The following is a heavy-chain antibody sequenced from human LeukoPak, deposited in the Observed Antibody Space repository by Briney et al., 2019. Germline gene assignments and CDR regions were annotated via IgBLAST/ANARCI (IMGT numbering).Heavy chain of an antibody. CDR1: GGSISSSNW. V-gene: IGHV4-4*02. J-gene: IGHJ4*02. D-gene: IGHD2-15*01. CDR3: ARESKYCSGGSCYETYYFDY. CDR2: IYHSGST. Sequence: SETLSLTCAVSGGSISSSNWWSWVRQPPGKGLEWIGEIYHSGSTNYNPSLKSRVTTSVDKSKNQFSLKLSSVTAADTAVYYCARESKYCSGGSCYETYYFDYWGQGTLVTVSS.